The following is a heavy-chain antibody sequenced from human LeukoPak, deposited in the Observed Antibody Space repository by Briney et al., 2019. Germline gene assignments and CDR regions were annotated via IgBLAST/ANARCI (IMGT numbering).Heavy chain of an antibody. V-gene: IGHV6-1*01. Sequence: SQTRSLTCGISGDSVSSNSARWDWIRQSPSRGLEGPGTTYVKSRWYSCYGVAVRIRRTINADTSKNQFALQLNSVSPEDTAVYYCARTRRDYYGSGSYYGVKWFAPWGQGALVSVSS. CDR1: GDSVSSNSAR. D-gene: IGHD3-10*01. J-gene: IGHJ5*02. CDR3: ARTRRDYYGSGSYYGVKWFAP. CDR2: TYVKSRWYS.